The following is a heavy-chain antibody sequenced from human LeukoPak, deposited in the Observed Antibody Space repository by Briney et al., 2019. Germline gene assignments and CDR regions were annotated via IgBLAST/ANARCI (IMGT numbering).Heavy chain of an antibody. Sequence: ASVKVSCKASGYTFTNYGISWVRQAPGQGLKWMGWISAYNGNTNYAQKLQGRVTMTTDTSTSTAYMELRSLRSDDTAVYYCARQRTSWPVDYWGQGTLVTVSS. CDR1: GYTFTNYG. D-gene: IGHD2-2*01. CDR2: ISAYNGNT. V-gene: IGHV1-18*01. J-gene: IGHJ4*02. CDR3: ARQRTSWPVDY.